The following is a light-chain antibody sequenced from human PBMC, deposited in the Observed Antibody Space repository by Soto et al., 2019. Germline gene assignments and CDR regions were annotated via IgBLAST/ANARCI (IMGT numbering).Light chain of an antibody. Sequence: EVVLTQSPGTLSLSPGERATLSCRASQSIGSSYLAWYQQKPGQAPRLLIYGVSIRASGIPDRFSGSGSGKDFTLTINRLEPEDLAVYHCQQYATSLTFGGGTKVEMK. CDR1: QSIGSSY. V-gene: IGKV3-20*01. CDR3: QQYATSLT. J-gene: IGKJ4*01. CDR2: GVS.